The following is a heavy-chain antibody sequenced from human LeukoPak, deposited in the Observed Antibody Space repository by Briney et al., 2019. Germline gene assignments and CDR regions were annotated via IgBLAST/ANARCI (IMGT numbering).Heavy chain of an antibody. CDR1: SGSISTYY. Sequence: PSETLSLTCTVFSGSISTYYWSWIRRPPGKGLECIGYIYYSGSTSYNPSLKSRVTISVDTSKNQFSLKLSSVTAADTAVYYCARGDDGYGPYFDYWGQGTLVTVSS. CDR3: ARGDDGYGPYFDY. CDR2: IYYSGST. D-gene: IGHD5-18*01. J-gene: IGHJ4*02. V-gene: IGHV4-59*01.